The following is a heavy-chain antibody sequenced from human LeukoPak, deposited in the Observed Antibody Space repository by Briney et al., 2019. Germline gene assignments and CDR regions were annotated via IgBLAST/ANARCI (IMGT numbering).Heavy chain of an antibody. Sequence: SETLSLTCTVSGGSITRNYWSWIRQSPGKGLEWIGYIFYTGSTNHNPSLKGRVTIAVDTSKNQFSLNLNSVITADTAVYYCARGGVAARSYMDVWGKGTTVTVSS. CDR1: GGSITRNY. J-gene: IGHJ6*03. CDR2: IFYTGST. CDR3: ARGGVAARSYMDV. D-gene: IGHD6-6*01. V-gene: IGHV4-59*01.